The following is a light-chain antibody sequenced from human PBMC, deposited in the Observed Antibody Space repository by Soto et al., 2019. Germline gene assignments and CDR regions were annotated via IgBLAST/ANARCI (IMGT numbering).Light chain of an antibody. CDR3: MQALKTPLA. CDR1: QSLLHGDGFNY. J-gene: IGKJ4*01. Sequence: DIVMTQSPLSLPVTPGEPASISCRSSQSLLHGDGFNYLDWYVQKPGQSPQLLIYLGSNRASGVPDRISGSGAGAEFILKISRVEAEDVGVYYCMQALKTPLAFGGGTKVDIK. V-gene: IGKV2-28*01. CDR2: LGS.